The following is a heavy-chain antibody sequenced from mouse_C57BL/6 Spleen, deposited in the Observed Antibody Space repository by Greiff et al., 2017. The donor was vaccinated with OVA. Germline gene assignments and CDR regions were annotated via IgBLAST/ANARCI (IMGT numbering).Heavy chain of an antibody. J-gene: IGHJ4*01. Sequence: QVQLQQSGAELVRPGASVTLSCKASGYTFTDYEMHWVKQTPVHGLEWIGAIDPETGGTAYNQKFKGKAILTADKSSSTAYMELRSLTSEDSAVYYCTRKGWDGMDYWGQGTSVTVSS. CDR3: TRKGWDGMDY. CDR1: GYTFTDYE. CDR2: IDPETGGT. D-gene: IGHD3-3*01. V-gene: IGHV1-15*01.